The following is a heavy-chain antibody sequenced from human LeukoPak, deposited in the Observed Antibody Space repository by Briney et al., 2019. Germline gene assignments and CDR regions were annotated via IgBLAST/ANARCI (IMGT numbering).Heavy chain of an antibody. V-gene: IGHV1-18*01. Sequence: GASVKVSCKASGYTFTSYGISWVRQAPGQGLEWMGWISAYNGNTNYAQKLQGRVTMTTDTSTSTAYMELRSLRSDDTAVYYCARDLEVGPILTGYYKGFDYWGQGTLVTVSS. CDR3: ARDLEVGPILTGYYKGFDY. D-gene: IGHD3-9*01. CDR2: ISAYNGNT. J-gene: IGHJ4*02. CDR1: GYTFTSYG.